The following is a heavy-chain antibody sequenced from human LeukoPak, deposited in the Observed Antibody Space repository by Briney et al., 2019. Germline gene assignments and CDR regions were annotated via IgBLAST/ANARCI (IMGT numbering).Heavy chain of an antibody. CDR3: ARGHCSGGSCVTYYFDY. D-gene: IGHD2-15*01. CDR1: GFTFSSYS. Sequence: GGSLRLSGAASGFTFSSYSMNWVRQAPGKGLEWVSSISSSSSYIYYADSVKGRFTISRDNAKNSLYLQMNSLRAEDTAVYYCARGHCSGGSCVTYYFDYWGQGTLVTVSS. V-gene: IGHV3-21*01. CDR2: ISSSSSYI. J-gene: IGHJ4*02.